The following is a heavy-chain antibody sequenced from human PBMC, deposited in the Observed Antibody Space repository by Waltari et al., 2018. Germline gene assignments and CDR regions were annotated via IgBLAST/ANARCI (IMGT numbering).Heavy chain of an antibody. J-gene: IGHJ5*02. V-gene: IGHV4-39*01. D-gene: IGHD5-12*01. CDR2: IYYSGST. CDR3: ARHWKKSGYRFDP. CDR1: GGPIRRSIYY. Sequence: QLQLQESGPGLVKPSETLSLTCPVPGGPIRRSIYYWGWVRQSPGKGLEWIGGIYYSGSTYYNPTLKSRVTISGDTSKNQFSLKLSSVTAADTAVYYCARHWKKSGYRFDPWGQGTLVTVSS.